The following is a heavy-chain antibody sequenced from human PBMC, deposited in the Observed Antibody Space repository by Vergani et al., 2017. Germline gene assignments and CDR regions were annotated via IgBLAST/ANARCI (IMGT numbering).Heavy chain of an antibody. D-gene: IGHD2-2*01. CDR3: AKELGCSGTSCYRMDYYYYGMDV. CDR2: ISGSGGST. Sequence: EVQLLESGGGLVQPGGSLRLSCAASGFTFSSYAMSWVRQAPGKGLEWVSAISGSGGSTYYADSVKGRFTISRDNSKNTLYLQMNSLRAEDTAVYYCAKELGCSGTSCYRMDYYYYGMDVWGQGTTVTVSS. CDR1: GFTFSSYA. V-gene: IGHV3-23*01. J-gene: IGHJ6*02.